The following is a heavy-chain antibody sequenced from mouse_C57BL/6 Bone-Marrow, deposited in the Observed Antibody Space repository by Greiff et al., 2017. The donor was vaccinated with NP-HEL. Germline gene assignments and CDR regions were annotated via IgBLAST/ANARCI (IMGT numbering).Heavy chain of an antibody. D-gene: IGHD1-1*01. V-gene: IGHV1-63*01. CDR2: IYPGGGYT. J-gene: IGHJ2*01. CDR3: AAGDYYGSFDY. CDR1: GYTFTNYW. Sequence: VQLVQSGAELVRPGTSVKMSCKASGYTFTNYWIGWVKQRPGHGLEWIGDIYPGGGYTNYNEKFKGKATLTAEKSSSTAYMQFSSLTSEDSAIYSCAAGDYYGSFDYWGQGTTLTVSS.